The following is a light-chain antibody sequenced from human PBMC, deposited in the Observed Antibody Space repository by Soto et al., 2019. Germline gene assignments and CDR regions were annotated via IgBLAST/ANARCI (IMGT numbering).Light chain of an antibody. CDR1: QTISSW. CDR2: KAS. CDR3: QHYNSYSEA. J-gene: IGKJ1*01. V-gene: IGKV1-5*03. Sequence: DIQMTQSPSTLSGSVGDRVAITCRVSQTISSWLAWYQQRRGKAPKLLIYKASTIKSGVPSRFSGSGSGTEFTLTIISLQPDDFATYYCQHYNSYSEAFGQGTKVDIK.